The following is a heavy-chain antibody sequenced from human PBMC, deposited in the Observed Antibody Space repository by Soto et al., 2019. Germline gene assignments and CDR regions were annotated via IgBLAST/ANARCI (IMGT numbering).Heavy chain of an antibody. CDR2: ISSDGSNE. CDR3: ARFKGCSGGSCYPYFDY. J-gene: IGHJ4*02. CDR1: GFTFSSYA. D-gene: IGHD2-15*01. V-gene: IGHV3-30-3*01. Sequence: QVQLVESGGGVVQPGRSLRLSCAASGFTFSSYAMHWVRQAPGKGLEWVAVISSDGSNEYHADSVKGRFTISRDNSKNTLYLQMNSLGAEDTAVYYCARFKGCSGGSCYPYFDYWGQGTLVTVSS.